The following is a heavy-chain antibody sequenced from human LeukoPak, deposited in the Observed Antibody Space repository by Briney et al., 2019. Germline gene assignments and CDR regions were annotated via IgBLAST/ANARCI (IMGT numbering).Heavy chain of an antibody. J-gene: IGHJ4*02. D-gene: IGHD3-10*01. V-gene: IGHV3-23*01. CDR3: TKPPRGSGEDY. CDR2: ISGSGGRT. Sequence: GGSLRLSCAASGFTFSNYAMTWVRQAPGKGLEWVSAISGSGGRTYYADSVKGRFTISRDNSKNTLYLQMNSLRAEDTALYYCTKPPRGSGEDYWGQGTLVTVSS. CDR1: GFTFSNYA.